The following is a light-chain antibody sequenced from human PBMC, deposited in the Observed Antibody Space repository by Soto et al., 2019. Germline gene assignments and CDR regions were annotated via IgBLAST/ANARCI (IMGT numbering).Light chain of an antibody. V-gene: IGKV3-11*01. CDR1: QSVSSD. CDR2: DAS. Sequence: EIVVTQSPATLSLSPGERATLSCRASQSVSSDLAWYQQKPGQAPRLLIYDASNRATGIPARFSGSGSGTDFTLTISSLEPEDFAVYYCQQRSNWPSTFGGGTKVEIK. J-gene: IGKJ4*01. CDR3: QQRSNWPST.